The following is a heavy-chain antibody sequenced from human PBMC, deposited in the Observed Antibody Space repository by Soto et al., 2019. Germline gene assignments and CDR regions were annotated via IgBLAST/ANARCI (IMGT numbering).Heavy chain of an antibody. D-gene: IGHD1-26*01. CDR2: IIPIFGTA. CDR3: ARDGGRHSGGIDY. Sequence: QVQLVQSGDEVKKPGSSVKVSCKASGGTFSSYSINWVRQAPGQGLEWMGEIIPIFGTANYAQKFQGRVTITADESTSSAYMELSSLRSEDTAVYYCARDGGRHSGGIDYWGQGTLVTVS. J-gene: IGHJ4*02. CDR1: GGTFSSYS. V-gene: IGHV1-69*01.